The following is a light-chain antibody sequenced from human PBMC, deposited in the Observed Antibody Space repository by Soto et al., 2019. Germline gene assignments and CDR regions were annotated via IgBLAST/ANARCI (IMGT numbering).Light chain of an antibody. CDR1: QSLLHSDGKTY. J-gene: IGKJ5*01. CDR2: VVS. Sequence: DIVMTQTPLSLSVTPGQPASISCKYTQSLLHSDGKTYLSWYLQKPGQPPHLLIYVVSNRFSGVPDRFSGSGSGTDFTLSISRVEAEDVEVFYCMQSIYLPPITFGQGTRLEIK. V-gene: IGKV2D-29*01. CDR3: MQSIYLPPIT.